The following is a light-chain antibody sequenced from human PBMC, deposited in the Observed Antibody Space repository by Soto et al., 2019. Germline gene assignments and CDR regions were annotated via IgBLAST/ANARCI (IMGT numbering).Light chain of an antibody. CDR1: SSDVGAYDY. Sequence: QSALTQPASVSGSPGQSITICCTGTSSDVGAYDYVSWYQQNPGKAPKLIISEVSDRPSGVSNRFSGSKSGNTASLTISGLQAEDAADYFCSSYTPTNTLRVFGGGTKLTVL. J-gene: IGLJ3*02. CDR2: EVS. CDR3: SSYTPTNTLRV. V-gene: IGLV2-14*01.